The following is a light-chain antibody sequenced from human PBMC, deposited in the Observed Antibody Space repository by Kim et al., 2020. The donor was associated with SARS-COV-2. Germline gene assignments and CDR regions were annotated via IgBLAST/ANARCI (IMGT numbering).Light chain of an antibody. J-gene: IGLJ3*02. CDR2: GKN. CDR3: DSRDSSGNHLV. V-gene: IGLV3-19*01. Sequence: LGHTVRVTCQGDSLRSYYASWYQQKPGQAPLLVMYGKNNRPSGIPDRFSGSSSGNTASLTITGAQAEDEADYYCDSRDSSGNHLVFGGGTQLTVL. CDR1: SLRSYY.